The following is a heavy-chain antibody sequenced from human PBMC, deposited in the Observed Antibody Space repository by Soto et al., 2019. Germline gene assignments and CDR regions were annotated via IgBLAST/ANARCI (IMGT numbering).Heavy chain of an antibody. CDR2: IKQDGSEK. V-gene: IGHV3-7*01. Sequence: HPGGSLRLSCAAPGFTFSSYWMSWVRQAPGKGLEWVANIKQDGSEKYYVDSVKGRFTISRDNAKNSLYLQMNSLRAEDTAVYYCARAQGGYCTNGVCPPGHYYGMDVWGQGTTVTVSS. D-gene: IGHD2-8*01. CDR3: ARAQGGYCTNGVCPPGHYYGMDV. J-gene: IGHJ6*02. CDR1: GFTFSSYW.